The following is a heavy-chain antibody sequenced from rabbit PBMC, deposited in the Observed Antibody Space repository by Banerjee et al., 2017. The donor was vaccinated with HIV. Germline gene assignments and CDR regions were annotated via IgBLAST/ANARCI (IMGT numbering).Heavy chain of an antibody. CDR2: IYTGSGNT. V-gene: IGHV1S45*01. CDR1: GFDLSRTSW. Sequence: QEQLVESRGGLVKPEGSLTLTCTASGFDLSRTSWMCWARQAPGKGLEWIGCIYTGSGNTYYANWAKGRFTISKTSSTTMTLQMTSLTAADTATYFCTRSDYAGNGDAYYFKLWGPGPLVTVS. CDR3: TRSDYAGNGDAYYFKL. J-gene: IGHJ4*01. D-gene: IGHD4-2*01.